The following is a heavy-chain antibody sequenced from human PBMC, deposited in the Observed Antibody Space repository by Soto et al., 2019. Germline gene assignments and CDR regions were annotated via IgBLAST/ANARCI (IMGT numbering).Heavy chain of an antibody. V-gene: IGHV4-39*07. J-gene: IGHJ4*02. CDR2: ISYSAKT. CDR3: TRGAGAPWVRFDS. Sequence: PSETLSLTCSVSGGSVSYNSYYWGWVRQSPGKGLEWIGTISYSAKTFYNPSLASRFSMAVDSSKNQFSLRLTSVTAADTALYYCTRGAGAPWVRFDSWGRGILVTVSS. D-gene: IGHD3-16*01. CDR1: GGSVSYNSYY.